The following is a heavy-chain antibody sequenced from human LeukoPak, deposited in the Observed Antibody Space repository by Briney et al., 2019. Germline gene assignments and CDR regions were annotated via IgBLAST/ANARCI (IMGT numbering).Heavy chain of an antibody. Sequence: ASVKVSCKASGYTFTSYDINWVRQATGQGLEWMGWINPNSGGTNYAQKFQGRVTMTRDTSISTAYMELSRLRSDDTAVYYCARVGSGYLYYMDVWGKGTTVTVS. CDR1: GYTFTSYD. CDR3: ARVGSGYLYYMDV. CDR2: INPNSGGT. J-gene: IGHJ6*03. V-gene: IGHV1-2*02. D-gene: IGHD5-12*01.